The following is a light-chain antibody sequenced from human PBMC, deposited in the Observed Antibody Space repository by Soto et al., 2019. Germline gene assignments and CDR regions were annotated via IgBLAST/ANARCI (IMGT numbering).Light chain of an antibody. CDR1: QSISIY. V-gene: IGKV1-39*01. J-gene: IGKJ4*01. CDR3: QQSYSTLT. CDR2: AAS. Sequence: DIQMTQSPSSLSASVGDRVTITCRASQSISIYLNGYQQKPGKAPKLLIYAASSLQSGVPSRFSDRGSETDFTLNISSRKPEDFATYYFQQSYSTLTFGGGNKVEIK.